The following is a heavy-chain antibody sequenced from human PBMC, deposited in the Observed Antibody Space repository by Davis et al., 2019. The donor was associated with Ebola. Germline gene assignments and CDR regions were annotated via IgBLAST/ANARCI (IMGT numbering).Heavy chain of an antibody. CDR3: ARDQGHGFDDFWSGYHYGMDV. D-gene: IGHD3-3*01. Sequence: PGGSLRLSCAASGFTVSSNYMSWVRQAPGKGLEWVSVIYSGGSTYYADSVKGRFTISRDNSKNTLYLQMNSLRAEDTAVYYCARDQGHGFDDFWSGYHYGMDVWGQGTTVTVSS. J-gene: IGHJ6*02. V-gene: IGHV3-53*01. CDR2: IYSGGST. CDR1: GFTVSSNY.